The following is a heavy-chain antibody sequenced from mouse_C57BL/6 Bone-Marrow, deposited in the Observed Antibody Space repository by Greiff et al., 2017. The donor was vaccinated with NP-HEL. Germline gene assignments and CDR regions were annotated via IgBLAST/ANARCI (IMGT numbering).Heavy chain of an antibody. CDR3: ARREWADYDGGYATDY. CDR2: IYPGDGDT. CDR1: GYAFSSSW. Sequence: QVQLQQSGPELVKPGASVKISCKASGYAFSSSWMNWVKQRPGKGLEWIGRIYPGDGDTNYNGKFKGKATLTADKSSSTAYMQLSSLTSEDSAVYFCARREWADYDGGYATDYWGQGTSVTVSS. V-gene: IGHV1-82*01. J-gene: IGHJ4*01. D-gene: IGHD2-4*01.